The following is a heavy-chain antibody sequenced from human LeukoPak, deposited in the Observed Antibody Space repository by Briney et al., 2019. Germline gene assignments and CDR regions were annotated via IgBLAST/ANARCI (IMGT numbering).Heavy chain of an antibody. CDR2: IYDSGRT. V-gene: IGHV4-4*02. D-gene: IGHD3-22*01. Sequence: SETLSLTCAVSGGSITSSKWWSWVRQPPGKGLEWIGEIYDSGRTNYSPSLKSRVTISPDKSKDQFSLKLTSVTAADTAVYYCARGDSSGYPDYWGQGRLVTVSS. CDR3: ARGDSSGYPDY. CDR1: GGSITSSKW. J-gene: IGHJ4*02.